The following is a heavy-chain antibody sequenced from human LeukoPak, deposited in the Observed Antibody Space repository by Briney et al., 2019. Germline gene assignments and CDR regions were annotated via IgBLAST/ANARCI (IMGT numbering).Heavy chain of an antibody. D-gene: IGHD3-10*01. CDR3: APYWYGSGTSLGY. CDR2: IKLDGSEK. CDR1: GFTFSSYA. J-gene: IGHJ4*02. Sequence: PGGSLRLSCAASGFTFSSYAMSWVRQAPGKGLEWVANIKLDGSEKYYVDSVKGRFTISRDSGKNSLYLQMNSLRAEDTALYYCAPYWYGSGTSLGYWGQGTLVSVSS. V-gene: IGHV3-7*01.